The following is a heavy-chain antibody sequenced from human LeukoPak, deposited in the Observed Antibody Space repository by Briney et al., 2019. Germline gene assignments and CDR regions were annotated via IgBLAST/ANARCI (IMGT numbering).Heavy chain of an antibody. CDR1: GFTFSSFG. J-gene: IGHJ4*02. D-gene: IGHD1-14*01. V-gene: IGHV3-30*18. CDR2: VSYDESHK. CDR3: TKGRSGRETGNQRDDY. Sequence: GRSLRLSCAASGFTFSSFGMHWVRQAPGKGLEWVAVVSYDESHKYYADSVKGRFTVSRDNSRSTLYLQMNSLRADDTAVYFCTKGRSGRETGNQRDDYWGQGTLVTVSS.